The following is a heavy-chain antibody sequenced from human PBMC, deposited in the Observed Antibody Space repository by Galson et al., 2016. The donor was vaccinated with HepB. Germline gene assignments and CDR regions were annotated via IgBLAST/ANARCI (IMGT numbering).Heavy chain of an antibody. CDR1: GGTFSNYA. CDR3: ARGGYCSGRSCYSYFQY. J-gene: IGHJ1*01. V-gene: IGHV1-69*13. Sequence: SVKVSCKASGGTFSNYAISWVRQAPGQGLEWMGGIIPMFGTANYAQSFQGRVTITADESTGTAYMELISLRSDDTAVYYCARGGYCSGRSCYSYFQYWGQGTLVTVSS. CDR2: IIPMFGTA. D-gene: IGHD2-15*01.